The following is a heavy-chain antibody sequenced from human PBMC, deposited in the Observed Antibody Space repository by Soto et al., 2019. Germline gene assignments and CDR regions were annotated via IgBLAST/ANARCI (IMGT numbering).Heavy chain of an antibody. CDR2: INHSGST. D-gene: IGHD3-22*01. CDR3: ARGLRYDSSGYRYFDY. V-gene: IGHV4-34*01. Sequence: ETLSLTCAVYGGSFSSYYWSWIRQPPGKGLEWIGEINHSGSTNYNPSLKSRVTISVDTSKNQFSLKLSSVTAADTAVYYCARGLRYDSSGYRYFDYWGQGTLVTVSS. J-gene: IGHJ4*02. CDR1: GGSFSSYY.